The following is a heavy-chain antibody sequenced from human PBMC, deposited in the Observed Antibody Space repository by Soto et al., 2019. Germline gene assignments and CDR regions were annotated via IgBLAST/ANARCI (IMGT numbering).Heavy chain of an antibody. CDR2: ISGSGGST. CDR1: GFTFSSYG. V-gene: IGHV3-23*01. CDR3: AKASAPGGTYFPLWF. J-gene: IGHJ4*02. Sequence: GGSLRLSCAASGFTFSSYGMSWVRQAPGKGLEWVSSISGSGGSTYYADSVKGRLTISRDNSKNTLYLQMNSLRAEDTAVYYCAKASAPGGTYFPLWFWGQGTLVTVSS. D-gene: IGHD1-26*01.